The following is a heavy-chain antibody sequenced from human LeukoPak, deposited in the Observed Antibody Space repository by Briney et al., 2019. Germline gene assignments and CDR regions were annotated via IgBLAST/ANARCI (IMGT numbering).Heavy chain of an antibody. CDR2: IKQDGSVG. V-gene: IGHV3-7*01. CDR1: GFTFENYW. J-gene: IGHJ4*02. Sequence: PGGSLRLSCVASGFTFENYWMSWVRQVPRKGPEWVANIKQDGSVGHYLESVKGRFTISRDNAKNSLFLQMNSLIAEDTAVYYCARWAGVTDQWGQGTQVAVSS. CDR3: ARWAGVTDQ. D-gene: IGHD5-18*01.